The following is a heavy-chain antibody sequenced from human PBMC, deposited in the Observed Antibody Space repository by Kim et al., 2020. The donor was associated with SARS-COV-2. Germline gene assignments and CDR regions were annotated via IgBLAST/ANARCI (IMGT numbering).Heavy chain of an antibody. J-gene: IGHJ4*02. CDR1: GFTFSSYG. Sequence: GGSLRLSCAASGFTFSSYGMHWVRQAPGKGLEWVAVISYDGSNKYYADSVKGRFTISRDNSKNTLYLQMNSLSAEDTAVYYCAKGGGDGYLNFVYWGQG. CDR3: AKGGGDGYLNFVY. CDR2: ISYDGSNK. V-gene: IGHV3-30*18. D-gene: IGHD5-12*01.